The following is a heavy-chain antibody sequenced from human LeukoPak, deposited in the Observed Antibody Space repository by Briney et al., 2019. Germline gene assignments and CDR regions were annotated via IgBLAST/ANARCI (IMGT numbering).Heavy chain of an antibody. V-gene: IGHV1-46*01. CDR2: INPSGDST. J-gene: IGHJ4*02. Sequence: GASVKVSCKASGYTFTNYYMHWVRQAPGQGLEWMGVINPSGDSTRYEQKFQDRVTTTRETSTRTVYMELSSLRSEDTAVYYCARGYSSSYRIDYWGQGTLVTVSS. CDR1: GYTFTNYY. CDR3: ARGYSSSYRIDY. D-gene: IGHD6-19*01.